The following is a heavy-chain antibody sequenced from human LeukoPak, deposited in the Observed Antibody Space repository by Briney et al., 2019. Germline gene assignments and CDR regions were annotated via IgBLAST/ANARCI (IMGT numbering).Heavy chain of an antibody. V-gene: IGHV1-2*02. Sequence: GASVKVSCKASGYTFTGYYMHWVRQAPGQGLEWMGWINPNSGGTNYAQKFQGRVTMTRDTSISTAYMELSRLRSDDTAVYYCARSYVGGIAVAGLDYWGQGTLVTVSS. J-gene: IGHJ4*02. D-gene: IGHD6-19*01. CDR1: GYTFTGYY. CDR2: INPNSGGT. CDR3: ARSYVGGIAVAGLDY.